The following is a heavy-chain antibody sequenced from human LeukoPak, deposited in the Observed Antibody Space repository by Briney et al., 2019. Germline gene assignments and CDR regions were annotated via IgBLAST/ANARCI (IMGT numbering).Heavy chain of an antibody. CDR3: ARHLDCSSPRCYETYYNGMEV. CDR2: IIPIIGIP. D-gene: IGHD2-2*01. V-gene: IGHV1-69*04. Sequence: ASVKVSSKASGGTFSSYAISWVRQAPGQGLEWMGRIIPIIGIPNYAQKFQGRVTISADKSASTVYMELSRLRSEDTAMYYCARHLDCSSPRCYETYYNGMEVWGQGTTVTVSS. J-gene: IGHJ6*02. CDR1: GGTFSSYA.